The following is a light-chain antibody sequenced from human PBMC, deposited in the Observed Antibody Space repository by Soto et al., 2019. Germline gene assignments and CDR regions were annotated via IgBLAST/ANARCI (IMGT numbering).Light chain of an antibody. CDR3: CSYAGDKTYV. CDR1: GSDVRTYNL. CDR2: EAS. Sequence: QSVLTQPASVSGSPGQSITISCTVTGSDVRTYNLVSWYQQHPGKVPKLIIYEASKRPSGVSNRFSGSQPGNTASLTVSGLQAEDEADYCCCSYAGDKTYVFGSGTKLTVL. V-gene: IGLV2-23*01. J-gene: IGLJ1*01.